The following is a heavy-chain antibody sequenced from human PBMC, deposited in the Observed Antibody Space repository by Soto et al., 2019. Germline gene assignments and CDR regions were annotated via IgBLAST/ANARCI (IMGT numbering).Heavy chain of an antibody. Sequence: ASVKVSCKASGGTFRSSAISWVRQAPGQGLEWMGGIIPIFGTANYAQKFQGRVTITADESTSTAYMELSSLRSEDTAVYYCASTRGVIIPYYFDYWGQGTLVTVSS. J-gene: IGHJ4*02. CDR1: GGTFRSSA. CDR3: ASTRGVIIPYYFDY. V-gene: IGHV1-69*13. D-gene: IGHD3-10*01. CDR2: IIPIFGTA.